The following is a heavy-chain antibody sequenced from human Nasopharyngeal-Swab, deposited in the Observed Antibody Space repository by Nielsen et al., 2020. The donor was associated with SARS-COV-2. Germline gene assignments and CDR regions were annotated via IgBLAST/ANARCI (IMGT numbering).Heavy chain of an antibody. D-gene: IGHD5-12*01. J-gene: IGHJ4*02. CDR3: AREGEYGAYDAPDY. Sequence: SVKVSCKTSGDTFTNSAISWLRQAPGQGLEWMGGIVPALGLPNYAQKFRGRLTISADRSTTKSYLELSSLRFEDTAIYYCAREGEYGAYDAPDYWGQGTLVTVSS. CDR1: GDTFTNSA. CDR2: IVPALGLP. V-gene: IGHV1-69*10.